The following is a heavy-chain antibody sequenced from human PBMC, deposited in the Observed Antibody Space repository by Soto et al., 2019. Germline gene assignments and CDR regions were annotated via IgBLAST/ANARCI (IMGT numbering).Heavy chain of an antibody. CDR2: IIDSGAST. V-gene: IGHV3-23*01. CDR3: ARVGVAVAGTPPGPGGLERQAF. J-gene: IGHJ6*02. CDR1: GFTFSSCA. Sequence: PGGSLRLSCAASGFTFSSCAMGWVRQAPGKGLEWVSDIIDSGASTYYADSVKGRFTISRDNSKNTLYLQMNSLRAEDTAVYYCARVGVAVAGTPPGPGGLERQAFWSRGTTVIGSS. D-gene: IGHD6-19*01.